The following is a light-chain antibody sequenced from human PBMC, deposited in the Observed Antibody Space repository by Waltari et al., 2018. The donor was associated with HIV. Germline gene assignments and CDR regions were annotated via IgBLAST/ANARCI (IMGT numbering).Light chain of an antibody. V-gene: IGLV1-44*01. CDR3: ATWDDTLNGVI. J-gene: IGLJ2*01. CDR2: GDY. Sequence: QPVLTQPPSASGPPGPRVAISCSGSSFNFGSNTVNWYQQVPGTAPKLLIFGDYLRPSGVPDRFSGSKSGTSASLAISGLQSEDEANYYCATWDDTLNGVIFGGGTKVTVL. CDR1: SFNFGSNT.